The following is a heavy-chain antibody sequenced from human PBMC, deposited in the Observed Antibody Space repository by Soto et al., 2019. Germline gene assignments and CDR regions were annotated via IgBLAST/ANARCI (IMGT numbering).Heavy chain of an antibody. J-gene: IGHJ4*02. D-gene: IGHD3-22*01. V-gene: IGHV3-66*01. CDR1: GFDVSNTD. Sequence: PGGSLRLSCAASGFDVSNTDMSWVRQAPGKGLEWVSVIYSGGYTNYADSVKGRFIVSRDSPKNTLYLQMDSLRAEDTAVYYCAREAIIVIAAPGYYFDYWGQGTLVTVSS. CDR2: IYSGGYT. CDR3: AREAIIVIAAPGYYFDY.